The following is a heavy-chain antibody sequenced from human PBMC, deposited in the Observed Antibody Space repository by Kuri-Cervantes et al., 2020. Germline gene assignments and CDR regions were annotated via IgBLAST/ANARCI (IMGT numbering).Heavy chain of an antibody. Sequence: GESLKISCAASGFTFSTYTMNWVRQAPGKGLEWVSSISSSSGNIYYADLVKGRFTISRDNSKNTLYLQMNSLRAEDTAVYYCARDRVLPLYYYYGMDVWGQGTTVTVSS. D-gene: IGHD3-10*01. CDR2: ISSSSGNI. CDR3: ARDRVLPLYYYYGMDV. V-gene: IGHV3-21*01. CDR1: GFTFSTYT. J-gene: IGHJ6*02.